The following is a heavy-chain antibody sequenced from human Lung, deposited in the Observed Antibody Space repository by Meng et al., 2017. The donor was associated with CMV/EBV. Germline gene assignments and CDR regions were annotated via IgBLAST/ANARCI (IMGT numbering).Heavy chain of an antibody. CDR1: GGSFSGYY. V-gene: IGHV4-34*01. Sequence: SXTLSLTCAVYGGSFSGYYWSWIRQPPGKGLEWIGEINHSGSTNYNPSLKSRVTISVDMSKNQFSLKLSSVTAADTAVYYCARGPYGGKIDYWGQGTLVTFSS. D-gene: IGHD4-23*01. CDR3: ARGPYGGKIDY. J-gene: IGHJ4*02. CDR2: INHSGST.